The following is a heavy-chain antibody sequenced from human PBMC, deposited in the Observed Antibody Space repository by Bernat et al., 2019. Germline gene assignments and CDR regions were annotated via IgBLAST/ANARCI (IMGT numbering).Heavy chain of an antibody. Sequence: QVQLVESGGGLVKPGGSLRLSCAASGFTFSDYYMSWIRQAPGKGLEWVSYISSSSSYTNYADSVKGRFTISRDNAKNSLYLQMNSLRAEDTAVYYCARDPAGLGTAMVELFDPWGQGTLVTVSS. V-gene: IGHV3-11*05. CDR3: ARDPAGLGTAMVELFDP. CDR2: ISSSSSYT. J-gene: IGHJ5*02. D-gene: IGHD5-18*01. CDR1: GFTFSDYY.